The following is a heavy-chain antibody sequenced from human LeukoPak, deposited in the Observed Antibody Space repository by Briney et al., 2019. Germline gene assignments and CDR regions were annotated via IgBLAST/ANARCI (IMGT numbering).Heavy chain of an antibody. CDR3: ARDLGPSRGFDY. D-gene: IGHD3-10*01. Sequence: PSETLSLTCTVSGGSISSYYWNWIRQPPGKGLEWIGYIYYSGSTNYNPSLKSRVTISVDTSKSQFSLKLNSVTAADTAVYYCARDLGPSRGFDYWGRGTLVTVSS. V-gene: IGHV4-59*01. CDR1: GGSISSYY. J-gene: IGHJ4*02. CDR2: IYYSGST.